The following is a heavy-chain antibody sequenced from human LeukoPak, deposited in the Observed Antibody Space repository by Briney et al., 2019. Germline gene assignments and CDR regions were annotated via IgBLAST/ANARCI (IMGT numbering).Heavy chain of an antibody. Sequence: GGSLRLSCAASGFIFSSYSMNWVRQAPGKGLEWVSSISSSSSYIYYADSVKGQFTISRDNAKSSLYLQMNSLRAEDTAVYYCARGPTDYWYYDLWGRGTLVTVSS. J-gene: IGHJ2*01. CDR3: ARGPTDYWYYDL. CDR1: GFIFSSYS. V-gene: IGHV3-21*01. CDR2: ISSSSSYI. D-gene: IGHD1-14*01.